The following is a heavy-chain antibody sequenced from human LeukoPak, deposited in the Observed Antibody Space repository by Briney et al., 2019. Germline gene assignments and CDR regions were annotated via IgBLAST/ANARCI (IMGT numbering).Heavy chain of an antibody. CDR3: ARLRFVAASGVSPFDY. CDR1: GFIFSLYL. CDR2: IKQEGSEK. Sequence: GGSLRLSCAASGFIFSLYLMSWVRQAPGKGLEWVASIKQEGSEKYYVDSVKGRFTISRDNAKNSLYLQLHSLRAEDTAVYYCARLRFVAASGVSPFDYWGQGTLVTVSS. J-gene: IGHJ4*02. V-gene: IGHV3-7*01. D-gene: IGHD2-8*02.